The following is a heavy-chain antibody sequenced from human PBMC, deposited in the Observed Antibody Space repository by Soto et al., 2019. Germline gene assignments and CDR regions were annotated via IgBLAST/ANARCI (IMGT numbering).Heavy chain of an antibody. J-gene: IGHJ4*02. Sequence: SETLSLTCTVSGGSIRGYYWSWIRQSAGMGLEWIGRMHTSGSSNYNPSLKSRVTFSVDMSKNQISLKLTSVTAADTALYYCVRASMPKAHFDSWGQGTLVTVSS. V-gene: IGHV4-4*07. CDR1: GGSIRGYY. CDR3: VRASMPKAHFDS. CDR2: MHTSGSS. D-gene: IGHD2-2*01.